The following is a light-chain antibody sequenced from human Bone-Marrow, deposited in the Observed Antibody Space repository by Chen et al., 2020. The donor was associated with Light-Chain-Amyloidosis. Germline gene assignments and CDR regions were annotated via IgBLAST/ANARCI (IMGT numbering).Light chain of an antibody. Sequence: SYELTQPPSVSVSPGQTASITCSGDKLGDKYTSWYQQKPGQSPVLVSYQDTKRPSGIPERFSGSKSGNTATLTISGTQAMDEADYYCQAWDTSVVFGGGTKLTVL. CDR3: QAWDTSVV. V-gene: IGLV3-1*01. CDR1: KLGDKY. CDR2: QDT. J-gene: IGLJ2*01.